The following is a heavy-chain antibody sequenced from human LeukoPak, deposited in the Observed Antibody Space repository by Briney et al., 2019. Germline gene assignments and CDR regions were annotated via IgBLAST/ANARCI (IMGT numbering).Heavy chain of an antibody. Sequence: SQTLSLTCTVSGGSITSETYYWGWIRQPPGKGLEGFGSIYYSGSTYNNPCLKRRVTISVDTSKNQFSLKLSSVTAADTAVYYCARNLTQDLGDHGRTLKTNCSDPWGEGTLVTVFS. CDR3: ARNLTQDLGDHGRTLKTNCSDP. CDR2: IYYSGST. V-gene: IGHV4-39*01. D-gene: IGHD2-21*02. J-gene: IGHJ5*02. CDR1: GGSITSETYY.